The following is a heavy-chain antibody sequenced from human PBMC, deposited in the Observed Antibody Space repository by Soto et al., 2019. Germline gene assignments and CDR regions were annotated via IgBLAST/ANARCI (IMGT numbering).Heavy chain of an antibody. CDR1: GGSISSYY. J-gene: IGHJ5*02. CDR3: ALYDVGEGFDP. Sequence: SSETLSLTCTVSGGSISSYYWSWIRQPPGKGLEGIAYIYYSGSTNYNPALKSRVTISVSTTKNQFSLKLSSVTAAATAVYYCALYDVGEGFDPWGQGTLVTVSS. V-gene: IGHV4-59*08. CDR2: IYYSGST. D-gene: IGHD3-16*01.